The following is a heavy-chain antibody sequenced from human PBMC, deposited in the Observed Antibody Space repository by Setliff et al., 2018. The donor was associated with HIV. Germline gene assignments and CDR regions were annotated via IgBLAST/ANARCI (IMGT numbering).Heavy chain of an antibody. V-gene: IGHV1-18*01. Sequence: GASVKVSCKASGYTFTSYGIGWVRQAPGQGLEWMGWISAYNGNTNYAQKLQGRVTMTTDTSTSTAYMELRSLRSDDAAVYYCARVAGGDIVVVVAATPYYYMDVWGKGTTVTVSS. CDR2: ISAYNGNT. J-gene: IGHJ6*03. D-gene: IGHD2-15*01. CDR3: ARVAGGDIVVVVAATPYYYMDV. CDR1: GYTFTSYG.